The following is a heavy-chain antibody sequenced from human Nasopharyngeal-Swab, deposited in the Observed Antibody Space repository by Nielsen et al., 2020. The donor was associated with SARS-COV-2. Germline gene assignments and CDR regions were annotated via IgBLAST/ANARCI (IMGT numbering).Heavy chain of an antibody. D-gene: IGHD3-10*01. CDR3: AKDGVYGSGSYSWFDP. Sequence: GGSLRLSCAASGFTFSSYAMSWVRQAPGKGLEWVSAISGSGGSTYYADSVKGRFTISRDNSKNMLYLQMNSLRAEDTAVYYCAKDGVYGSGSYSWFDPWGQGTLVTVSS. V-gene: IGHV3-23*01. J-gene: IGHJ5*02. CDR2: ISGSGGST. CDR1: GFTFSSYA.